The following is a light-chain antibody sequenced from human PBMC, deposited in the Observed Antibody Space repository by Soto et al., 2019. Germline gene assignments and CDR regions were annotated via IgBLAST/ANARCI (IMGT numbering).Light chain of an antibody. Sequence: DIQMTQSPSTLSASLGDRVTITCGASQSISSWLAWYQQKPGKAPKLLIYHASSLESGVPSRFRGSGSETEFTLTISSLPPDDFEIYYCQHYKSYPWTFGQGTKVDIK. CDR2: HAS. V-gene: IGKV1-5*01. CDR1: QSISSW. J-gene: IGKJ1*01. CDR3: QHYKSYPWT.